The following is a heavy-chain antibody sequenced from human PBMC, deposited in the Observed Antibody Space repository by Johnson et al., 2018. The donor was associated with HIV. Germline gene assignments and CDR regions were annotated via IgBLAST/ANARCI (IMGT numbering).Heavy chain of an antibody. J-gene: IGHJ3*02. Sequence: VQLVESGGGVVQPGRSLRLSCAASGFSFSTYAMHWVRQAPGKGLEWLIVISYDGSNTYYADSVKGRFTISRDNSKNTLYLQMNSLRAEDTAVYYCAKVLGYSSSSRDAFDIWGQGTMVTVSS. V-gene: IGHV3-30*04. CDR1: GFSFSTYA. CDR2: ISYDGSNT. CDR3: AKVLGYSSSSRDAFDI. D-gene: IGHD6-6*01.